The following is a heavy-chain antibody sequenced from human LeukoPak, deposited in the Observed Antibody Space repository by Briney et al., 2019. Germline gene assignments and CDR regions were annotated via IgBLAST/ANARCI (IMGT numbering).Heavy chain of an antibody. CDR2: IYHSGST. J-gene: IGHJ4*02. Sequence: SETLSLTCAVSGYSISSGYYWGWIRQPPGKGLEWIGSIYHSGSTYYNPSLKSRVTISVDTSKNQFSLKLSSVTAADTAVYYCASTRLGEGYYYDSSGYYYDYWGQGTLVTVSS. V-gene: IGHV4-38-2*01. CDR3: ASTRLGEGYYYDSSGYYYDY. D-gene: IGHD3-22*01. CDR1: GYSISSGYY.